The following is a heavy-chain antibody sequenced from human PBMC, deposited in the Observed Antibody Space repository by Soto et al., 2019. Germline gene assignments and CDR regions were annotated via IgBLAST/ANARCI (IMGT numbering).Heavy chain of an antibody. J-gene: IGHJ4*02. CDR1: GFTFSTYG. D-gene: IGHD3-10*01. CDR3: ARDLGAFNYGSAYFDY. CDR2: IWYDGSNQ. V-gene: IGHV3-33*01. Sequence: LRLSCAPSGFTFSTYGMHWVRQAPGKGLEWVAVIWYDGSNQYYADSVKGRFTISRDNSKNMLYLQMNSLRAEDTAVYYCARDLGAFNYGSAYFDYWGQGTPVTVPQ.